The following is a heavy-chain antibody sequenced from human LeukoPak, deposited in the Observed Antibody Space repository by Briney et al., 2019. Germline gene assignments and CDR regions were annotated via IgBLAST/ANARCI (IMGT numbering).Heavy chain of an antibody. Sequence: GGSLRLSCASSGFSVSTSFMNWVRQAPGKGLEWVSVIYANNQTYYADAVKGRFTIARDNSKRTVYLHMSELRAEDTGTYYCARTEEQVGDAFDIWGQGTVVTVSS. D-gene: IGHD1/OR15-1a*01. CDR3: ARTEEQVGDAFDI. V-gene: IGHV3-53*01. CDR1: GFSVSTSF. J-gene: IGHJ3*02. CDR2: IYANNQT.